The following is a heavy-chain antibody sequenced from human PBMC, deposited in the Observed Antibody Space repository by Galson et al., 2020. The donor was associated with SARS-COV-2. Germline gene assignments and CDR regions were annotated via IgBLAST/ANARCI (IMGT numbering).Heavy chain of an antibody. D-gene: IGHD3-10*01. V-gene: IGHV1-24*01. CDR2: FDPEDGET. Sequence: ASVKVSCKVSGYTLTELSMHWVRQAPGKGLEWMGGFDPEDGETIYAQKFQGRVTMTEDTSTDTAYMELSSLRSEDTAVYYCATVYSLWFGELPYYWGQGILVTVSS. CDR1: GYTLTELS. J-gene: IGHJ4*02. CDR3: ATVYSLWFGELPYY.